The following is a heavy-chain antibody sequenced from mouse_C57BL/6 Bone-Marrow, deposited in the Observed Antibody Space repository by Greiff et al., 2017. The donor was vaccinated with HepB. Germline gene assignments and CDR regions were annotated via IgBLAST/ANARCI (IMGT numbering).Heavy chain of an antibody. CDR2: IHPSDSDT. V-gene: IGHV1-74*01. Sequence: QVQLQQPGAELVKPGASVKVSCRASGYTFTSYWMHWVKQRPGQGLEWIGRIHPSDSDTNYNQKFKGKATLTVDKSSSTAYMQLSSLTSEDSAVYYCAISITTVVADWYFDDWGTGTTVTVSS. J-gene: IGHJ1*03. D-gene: IGHD1-1*01. CDR1: GYTFTSYW. CDR3: AISITTVVADWYFDD.